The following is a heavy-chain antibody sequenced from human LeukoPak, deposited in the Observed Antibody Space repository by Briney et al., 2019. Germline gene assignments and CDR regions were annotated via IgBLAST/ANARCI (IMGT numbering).Heavy chain of an antibody. J-gene: IGHJ4*02. Sequence: GGSLRLSCAASGFTFSDHYIDWVRQAPGKGLEWVSYISSSGSTIYYADSVKGRFTISRDNAKNSLYLQMNSLRAEDTAVYYCARYVLRYFDWLPYFDYWGQGTLVTVSS. CDR1: GFTFSDHY. CDR3: ARYVLRYFDWLPYFDY. D-gene: IGHD3-9*01. V-gene: IGHV3-11*04. CDR2: ISSSGSTI.